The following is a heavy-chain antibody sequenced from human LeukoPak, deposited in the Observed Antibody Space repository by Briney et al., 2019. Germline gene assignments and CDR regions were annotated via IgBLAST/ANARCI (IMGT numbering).Heavy chain of an antibody. Sequence: GGSLRLSCAASGFTFSSYAMSWVRQAPGKGLEWVSAISGSGGSTYYADSVKGRFTISRDNSKNTLYLQMNSLRAEDTAVYYCAKFVLAYCGGDCSYSFDYWGQGTLVTVSS. CDR2: ISGSGGST. CDR3: AKFVLAYCGGDCSYSFDY. CDR1: GFTFSSYA. J-gene: IGHJ4*02. D-gene: IGHD2-21*02. V-gene: IGHV3-23*01.